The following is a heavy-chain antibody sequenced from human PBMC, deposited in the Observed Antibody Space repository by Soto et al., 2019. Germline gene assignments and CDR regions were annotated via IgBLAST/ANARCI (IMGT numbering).Heavy chain of an antibody. CDR3: ARSLTEGYCTITGCYTRPLYGMDV. J-gene: IGHJ6*02. V-gene: IGHV1-2*02. CDR2: INPNSGGT. CDR1: GYTFSGYY. Sequence: ASVKVSCKASGYTFSGYYIHWLRQAPGQGLEWMGWINPNSGGTNYAQKFQGRVTVTRDTPTSTAYMELSRLTSDDTAVYYCARSLTEGYCTITGCYTRPLYGMDVWGQGTTVTVS. D-gene: IGHD2-2*02.